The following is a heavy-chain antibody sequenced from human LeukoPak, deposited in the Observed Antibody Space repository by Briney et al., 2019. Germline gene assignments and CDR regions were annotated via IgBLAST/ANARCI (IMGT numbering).Heavy chain of an antibody. J-gene: IGHJ4*02. CDR2: INHSGST. D-gene: IGHD5-18*01. V-gene: IGHV4-34*01. Sequence: SETLSLTCAVYGGSFSGYYWSWIRQPPGKGLEWIGEINHSGSTNYNPSLKSRVTISVDTSKNQFSLKLSSVTAADTAVYYCARLGYSYGTSDYWGQGTLVTVSS. CDR3: ARLGYSYGTSDY. CDR1: GGSFSGYY.